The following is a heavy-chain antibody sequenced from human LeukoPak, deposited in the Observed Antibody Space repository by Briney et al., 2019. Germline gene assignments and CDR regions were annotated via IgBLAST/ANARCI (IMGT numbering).Heavy chain of an antibody. Sequence: GGSLRLSCAASGFTFRSFSMNWVRQPPGKGLEWVSSISSSSIYMNYADSLKGRFTISRDNAKNLLYLQMNTLRAEDTAVYYCAGVQCSGGRCNDAFDIWGQGTMVTVSS. J-gene: IGHJ3*02. V-gene: IGHV3-21*01. CDR3: AGVQCSGGRCNDAFDI. CDR2: ISSSSIYM. D-gene: IGHD2-15*01. CDR1: GFTFRSFS.